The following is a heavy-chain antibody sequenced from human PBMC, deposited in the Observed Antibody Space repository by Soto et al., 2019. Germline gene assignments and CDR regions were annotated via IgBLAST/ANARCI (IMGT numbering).Heavy chain of an antibody. V-gene: IGHV3-30*18. J-gene: IGHJ4*02. CDR3: AKDSAHHNYYDSSGYYELVDY. CDR1: GFTFSSYG. CDR2: ISYDGSNK. Sequence: GGSLRLSCAASGFTFSSYGMHWVRQAPGKGLEWVAVISYDGSNKYYADSVKGRFTISRDNSKNTLYLQMNSLRAEDTAVYYCAKDSAHHNYYDSSGYYELVDYWGQGTLVTVS. D-gene: IGHD3-22*01.